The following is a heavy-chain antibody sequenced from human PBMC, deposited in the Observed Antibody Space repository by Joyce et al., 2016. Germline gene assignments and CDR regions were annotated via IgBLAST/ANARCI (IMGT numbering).Heavy chain of an antibody. CDR3: AKGALADQLLPPADL. CDR1: GFTFNSFA. V-gene: IGHV3-30*18. CDR2: IYHDAERQ. J-gene: IGHJ1*01. Sequence: QFQLVESGGRVVQPGRSLRLSCRASGFTFNSFAMHWVRQAPGKGLEWVAVIYHDAERQFYGESSKGRFTISRDNYKNTLDLQMNSLRVEDTAVYYCAKGALADQLLPPADLWGQGTLVTVSS. D-gene: IGHD1-1*01.